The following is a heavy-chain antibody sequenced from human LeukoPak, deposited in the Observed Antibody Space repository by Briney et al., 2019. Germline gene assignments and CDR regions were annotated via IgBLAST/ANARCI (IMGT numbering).Heavy chain of an antibody. D-gene: IGHD4-17*01. J-gene: IGHJ4*02. Sequence: PSETLSLTCAVYGGSFSGYYWSWIRQPPGKGLEWIGEINHSGSTNQNPSLKSRVTISVDTSKNQFSLKLSSVTAADTAVYYCARASHDYGDYSHFDYWGQGTLVTVSS. CDR1: GGSFSGYY. CDR3: ARASHDYGDYSHFDY. CDR2: INHSGST. V-gene: IGHV4-34*01.